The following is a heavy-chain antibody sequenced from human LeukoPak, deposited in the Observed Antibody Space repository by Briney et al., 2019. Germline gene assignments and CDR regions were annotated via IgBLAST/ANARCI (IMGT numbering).Heavy chain of an antibody. Sequence: SETLSLTCTVSGGSVSSGSYYWSWIRQPPGKGLEWIGYIYYSGSTYYNPSLKSRVTISVDTSKNQFTLKLSSVTAADTAVYYCARYHYYSNWFDPWGQGTLVTVSS. CDR1: GGSVSSGSYY. CDR2: IYYSGST. J-gene: IGHJ5*02. CDR3: ARYHYYSNWFDP. D-gene: IGHD4-11*01. V-gene: IGHV4-61*01.